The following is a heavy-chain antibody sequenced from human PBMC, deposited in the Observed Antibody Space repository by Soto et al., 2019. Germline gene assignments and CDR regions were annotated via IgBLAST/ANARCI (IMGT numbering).Heavy chain of an antibody. V-gene: IGHV3-49*04. J-gene: IGHJ6*02. CDR1: GFTFGDYA. Sequence: GGSLRLSCTASGFTFGDYAMSWVRQAPGKGLEWVGFIRSKAYGGTTEYAASVKGRFTISRDDSKSIAYLQMNSLKTEDTAVYYCTRVAYCSSTSCYLGGYGMDVWGQGTTVTVSS. CDR3: TRVAYCSSTSCYLGGYGMDV. CDR2: IRSKAYGGTT. D-gene: IGHD2-2*01.